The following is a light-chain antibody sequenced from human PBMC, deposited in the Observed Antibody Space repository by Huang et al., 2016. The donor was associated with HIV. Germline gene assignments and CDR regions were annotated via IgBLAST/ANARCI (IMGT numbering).Light chain of an antibody. CDR3: QQRSNWPPLT. V-gene: IGKV3-11*01. CDR2: GAS. CDR1: QRVSRY. Sequence: EIVLTQSPATLSLSPGERATLSCRASQRVSRYVVWYQQKPGQAPRLLIFGASNRATGIPARFSGTGSGTDFTLTISSLEAEDSAVYYCQQRSNWPPLTFGGGTKVEIK. J-gene: IGKJ4*01.